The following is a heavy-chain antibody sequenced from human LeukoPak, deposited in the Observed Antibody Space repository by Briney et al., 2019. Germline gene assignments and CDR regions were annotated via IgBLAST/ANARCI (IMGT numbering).Heavy chain of an antibody. CDR1: GGTFSSYS. CDR3: ARDRWGDYAFDY. CDR2: ISSSSSYI. J-gene: IGHJ4*02. D-gene: IGHD4-17*01. Sequence: SCKASGGTFSSYSMNWVRQAPGKGLEWVSSISSSSSYIYYADSVKGRFTISRDNAKNSLYLQMNSLRAEDTAVYYCARDRWGDYAFDYWGQGTLVTVSS. V-gene: IGHV3-21*01.